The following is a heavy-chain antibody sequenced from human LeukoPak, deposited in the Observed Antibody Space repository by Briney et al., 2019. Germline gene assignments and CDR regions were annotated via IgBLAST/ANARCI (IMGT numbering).Heavy chain of an antibody. CDR2: IYYSGST. CDR1: GGSISSSSYY. D-gene: IGHD6-19*01. CDR3: VKDRVLVLGSGWSDPFFDY. V-gene: IGHV4-39*02. J-gene: IGHJ4*02. Sequence: SETLSLTCTVSGGSISSSSYYWGWIRQPPGKGLEWIGSIYYSGSTYYNPSLKSRVTISVDTSKNQFSLKLSSVTAADTAVYYCVKDRVLVLGSGWSDPFFDYWGQGTLVTVSS.